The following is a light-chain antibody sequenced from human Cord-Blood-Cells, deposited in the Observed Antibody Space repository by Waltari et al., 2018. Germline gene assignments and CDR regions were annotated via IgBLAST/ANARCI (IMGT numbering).Light chain of an antibody. V-gene: IGKV1-5*03. CDR3: QQYNSYSYT. CDR1: QSISSW. Sequence: DIQMTQSPSTLSASVGDRVTITCRASQSISSWLAWYQQKPGKAPKLLIYKASSLESGVPSRFCGSGYGTEFTLTISSLQPDDFATYYYQQYNSYSYTFGHGTKLEIK. J-gene: IGKJ2*01. CDR2: KAS.